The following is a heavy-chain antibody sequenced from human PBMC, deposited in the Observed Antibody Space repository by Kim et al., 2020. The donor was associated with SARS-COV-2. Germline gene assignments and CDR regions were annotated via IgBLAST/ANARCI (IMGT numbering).Heavy chain of an antibody. J-gene: IGHJ4*02. CDR2: IYYSGST. Sequence: SETLSLTCTVSGGSISSGDYYWSWIRQPPGKGLEWIGYIYYSGSTYYNPSLKSRVTISVDTSKNQFSLKLSSVTAADTAVYYCARVDYGSGDYYYWGQGTLVTVSS. CDR1: GGSISSGDYY. CDR3: ARVDYGSGDYYY. V-gene: IGHV4-30-4*01. D-gene: IGHD3-10*01.